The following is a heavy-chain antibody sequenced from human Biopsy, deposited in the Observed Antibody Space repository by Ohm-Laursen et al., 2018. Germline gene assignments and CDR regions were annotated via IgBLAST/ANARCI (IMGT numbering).Heavy chain of an antibody. D-gene: IGHD3-22*01. CDR2: TNNNGGRT. Sequence: GTLSLTCTVSGGSISDSTYHWGWIRQSPGKGLEWVSSTNNNGGRTYYTDSVKGRFTISRDNSKNTLYLQMSSLRAEDTAVYYCANWNYYYDSSGPPAFDVWGQGTMVTVSS. V-gene: IGHV3-23*01. CDR1: GGSISDSTYH. CDR3: ANWNYYYDSSGPPAFDV. J-gene: IGHJ3*01.